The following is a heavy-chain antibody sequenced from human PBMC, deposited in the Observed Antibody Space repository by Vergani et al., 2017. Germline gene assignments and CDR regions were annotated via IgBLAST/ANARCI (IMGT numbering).Heavy chain of an antibody. CDR2: VSFRGDT. D-gene: IGHD3-10*01. Sequence: QVKLQESGPGLVKPSETLSLTCTVSGASVNSYYWSWIRQPPGKGLEWMGYVSFRGDTLYDPSFKGRMTISLNTSSNQFSLYLTSVTAADTAVYYCGRVADFYGLGSRLLDLWGQGILVTVSS. CDR3: GRVADFYGLGSRLLDL. J-gene: IGHJ5*02. V-gene: IGHV4-59*02. CDR1: GASVNSYY.